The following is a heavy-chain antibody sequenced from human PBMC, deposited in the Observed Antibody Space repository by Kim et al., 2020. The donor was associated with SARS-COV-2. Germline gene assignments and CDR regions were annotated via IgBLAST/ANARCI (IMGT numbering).Heavy chain of an antibody. V-gene: IGHV3-30*02. J-gene: IGHJ4*02. D-gene: IGHD4-17*01. Sequence: YADSVKGRVTISRDNSKNTLYLQMNSLGAEDTAVYYCAKASGYGDYHYIDYWGQGTLVTVSS. CDR3: AKASGYGDYHYIDY.